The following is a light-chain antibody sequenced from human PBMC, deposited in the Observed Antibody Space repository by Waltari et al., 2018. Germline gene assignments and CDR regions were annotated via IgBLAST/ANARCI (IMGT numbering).Light chain of an antibody. V-gene: IGLV1-40*01. CDR3: QSYDTTLSVV. Sequence: QSVLTQPPSVSGAPGQRVTISCTGSGSNIGAGYDVHWYQQLPRAAPKRLIYGSTSRPLGVPDRVFGSTSGTSAFLAITGLQAEDEADYYCQSYDTTLSVVFGGGTKLTVL. J-gene: IGLJ3*02. CDR1: GSNIGAGYD. CDR2: GST.